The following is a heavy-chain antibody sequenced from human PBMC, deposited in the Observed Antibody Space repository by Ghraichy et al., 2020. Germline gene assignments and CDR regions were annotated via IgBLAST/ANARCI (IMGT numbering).Heavy chain of an antibody. CDR2: IYYSGST. CDR1: GGSISSGGYY. J-gene: IGHJ4*02. Sequence: SETLSLTCTVSGGSISSGGYYWSWIRQHPGKGLEWIGYIYYSGSTYYNPSLKSRVTISVDTSKNQFSLKLSSVTAADTAVYYCARFGVDYGDYVPAFFDYWGQGTLVTVSS. CDR3: ARFGVDYGDYVPAFFDY. V-gene: IGHV4-31*03. D-gene: IGHD4-17*01.